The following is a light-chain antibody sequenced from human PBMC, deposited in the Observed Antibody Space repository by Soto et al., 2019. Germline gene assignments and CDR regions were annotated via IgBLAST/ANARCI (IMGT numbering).Light chain of an antibody. V-gene: IGKV2-30*01. Sequence: DVVMTQSPLSLPVTLGQPASISCRSSQSLVYSDGNTYLNWFQQRPGQSPRRVIYKASNRDSGVPDRFSGSGSGTDFTLKISRVEAEDVGVYYCMQGTHWPITCGQGTRLEIK. CDR2: KAS. CDR3: MQGTHWPIT. J-gene: IGKJ5*01. CDR1: QSLVYSDGNTY.